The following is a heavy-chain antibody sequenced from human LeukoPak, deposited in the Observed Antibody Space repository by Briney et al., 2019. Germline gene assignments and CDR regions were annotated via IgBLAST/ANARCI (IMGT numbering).Heavy chain of an antibody. D-gene: IGHD6-13*01. CDR3: ARARGAAAEYDY. Sequence: SETLSLTCTVSGGSISSYYWSWIRQPPGKGLEWIGYIYYSGSTYYNPSLKSRVTISVDTSKNQFSLKLSSVTAADTAVYYCARARGAAAEYDYWGQGTLVTVSS. CDR1: GGSISSYY. V-gene: IGHV4-59*12. J-gene: IGHJ4*02. CDR2: IYYSGST.